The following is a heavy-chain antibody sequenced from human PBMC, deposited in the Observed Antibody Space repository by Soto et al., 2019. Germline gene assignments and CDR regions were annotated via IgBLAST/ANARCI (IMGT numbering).Heavy chain of an antibody. CDR1: GFTFSSYG. V-gene: IGHV3-30*03. CDR2: ISYDGSNK. CDR3: ARVAAQYDAFDI. Sequence: GGSLRLSCSASGFTFSSYGMHWVRQAPGKGLKWVAVISYDGSNKYYADSVKGRFTISRDNSKNTLYLQMNSLRAEDTAVYYCARVAAQYDAFDIWGQGTMVTVSS. J-gene: IGHJ3*02. D-gene: IGHD6-6*01.